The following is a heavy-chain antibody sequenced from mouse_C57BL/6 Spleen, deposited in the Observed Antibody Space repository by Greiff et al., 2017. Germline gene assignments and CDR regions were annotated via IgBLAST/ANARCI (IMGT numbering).Heavy chain of an antibody. D-gene: IGHD2-1*01. CDR2: IDPSDSET. J-gene: IGHJ4*01. CDR1: GYTFTSYW. V-gene: IGHV1-52*01. Sequence: VQLQQPGAELVRPGSSVKLSCKASGYTFTSYWMHWVKQRPIQGLEWIGNIDPSDSETHYNQKFKDKATLTVAKSSSTAYMQLSSLTSEDSAVYYCAYGNYYAMDYWGQGTSVTVSS. CDR3: AYGNYYAMDY.